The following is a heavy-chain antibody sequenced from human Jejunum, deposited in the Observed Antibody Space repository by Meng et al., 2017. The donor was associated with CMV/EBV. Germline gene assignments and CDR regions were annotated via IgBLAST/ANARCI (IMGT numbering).Heavy chain of an antibody. V-gene: IGHV1-18*01. CDR3: ARVGYCSSTGCYNTANYFDY. J-gene: IGHJ4*02. Sequence: WVPQAHGQGLEWMAWISTYNGNTHYAQKFQGRVTVTTYTSTATAYMELRSLRSDDTAVYYCARVGYCSSTGCYNTANYFDYWGQGALVTVSS. CDR2: ISTYNGNT. D-gene: IGHD2-2*01.